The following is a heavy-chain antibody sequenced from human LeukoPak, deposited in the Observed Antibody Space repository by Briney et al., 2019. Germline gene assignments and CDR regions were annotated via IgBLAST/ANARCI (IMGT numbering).Heavy chain of an antibody. CDR3: ARGEKLDTFYGMDV. Sequence: GGSLRLSCAASGFTFGAYTINWVRQAPGKGLEWVSCIFSRSESILYADSVKGRFTISRDNSKNTLYLQMNSLRAEDTAVYYCARGEKLDTFYGMDVWGQGTTVTVSS. J-gene: IGHJ6*02. V-gene: IGHV3-21*01. D-gene: IGHD5-18*01. CDR2: IFSRSESI. CDR1: GFTFGAYT.